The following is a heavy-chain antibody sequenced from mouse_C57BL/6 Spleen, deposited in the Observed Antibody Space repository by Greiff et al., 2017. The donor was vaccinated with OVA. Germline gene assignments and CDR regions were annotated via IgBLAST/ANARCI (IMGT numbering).Heavy chain of an antibody. CDR3: ARADYEAWFAY. V-gene: IGHV3-6*01. CDR2: ISYDGSN. D-gene: IGHD2-4*01. Sequence: EVKLMESGPGLVKPSQSLSLTCSVTGYSITSGYYWNWIRQFPGNKLEWMGYISYDGSNNYNPSLKNRISITRDTSKNQFFLKLNSVTTEDTATYCCARADYEAWFAYWGQGTLVTVSA. J-gene: IGHJ3*01. CDR1: GYSITSGYY.